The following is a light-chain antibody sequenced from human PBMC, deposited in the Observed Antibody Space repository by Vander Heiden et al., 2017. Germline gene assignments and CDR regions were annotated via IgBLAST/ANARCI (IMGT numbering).Light chain of an antibody. Sequence: QSVLTHPPSASGTPAQRVTISCSGSSSNIGSNTVNWYQQLPGTAPKLLIYSNNQRPSGVPDRFSGSKSGTSASLAISGLQSEDEADYYCAAWDDSLNGYVFGTGTKVTVL. V-gene: IGLV1-44*01. J-gene: IGLJ1*01. CDR1: SSNIGSNT. CDR3: AAWDDSLNGYV. CDR2: SNN.